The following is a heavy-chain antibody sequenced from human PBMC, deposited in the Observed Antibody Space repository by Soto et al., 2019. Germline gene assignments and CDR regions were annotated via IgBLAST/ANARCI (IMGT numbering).Heavy chain of an antibody. V-gene: IGHV4-31*03. Sequence: PSETLSLTCTVSGGSISSGGYYWSWIRQHPGKGLEWIGYIYYSGSTYYNPSLKSRVTISIDTSKNQFSLQLSSVTAADTAVYFCARYARLDCWSQGTLVTVSS. CDR1: GGSISSGGYY. CDR2: IYYSGST. J-gene: IGHJ4*02. CDR3: ARYARLDC.